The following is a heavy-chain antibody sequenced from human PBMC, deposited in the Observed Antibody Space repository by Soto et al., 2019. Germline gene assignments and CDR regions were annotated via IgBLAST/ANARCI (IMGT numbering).Heavy chain of an antibody. CDR1: GGAISTYY. Sequence: SETLSLTCTVSGGAISTYYWTWIRQPAGKGLEWIGRIYSSGSTKYNPSLQSRATMSLDTSNNQFSLRLTSATAADTAVYYCARGQRFSDWFDPWGQGTLVTVSS. CDR3: ARGQRFSDWFDP. D-gene: IGHD3-3*01. J-gene: IGHJ5*02. CDR2: IYSSGST. V-gene: IGHV4-4*07.